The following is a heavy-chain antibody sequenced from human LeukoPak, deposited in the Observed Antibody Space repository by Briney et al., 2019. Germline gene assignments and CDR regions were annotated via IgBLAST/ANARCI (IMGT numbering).Heavy chain of an antibody. CDR3: AKDRIAVASIEYFDY. Sequence: GGSLRLSCAASGFTFSSYAMSWVRQAPGKGLEWVSTISGSGGSTYYADSVKGRFTISRDNSKNTLYLQMNSLRAEDTAVYYCAKDRIAVASIEYFDYWGQGTLVTVSS. CDR2: ISGSGGST. J-gene: IGHJ4*02. D-gene: IGHD6-19*01. V-gene: IGHV3-23*01. CDR1: GFTFSSYA.